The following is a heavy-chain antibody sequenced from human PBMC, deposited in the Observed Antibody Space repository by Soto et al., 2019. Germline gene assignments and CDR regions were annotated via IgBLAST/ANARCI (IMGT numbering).Heavy chain of an antibody. CDR3: ARTGMVRGVNRTPLAVVDIDY. CDR2: IWYDGSNK. J-gene: IGHJ4*02. D-gene: IGHD3-10*01. Sequence: PGGSLRLSCAASGFTFSSYGMHWVRQAPGKGLEWVAVIWYDGSNKYYADSVKGRFTISRDNSKNTLYLQMNSLRAEDTAVYYCARTGMVRGVNRTPLAVVDIDYWGQGTLVTVSS. V-gene: IGHV3-33*01. CDR1: GFTFSSYG.